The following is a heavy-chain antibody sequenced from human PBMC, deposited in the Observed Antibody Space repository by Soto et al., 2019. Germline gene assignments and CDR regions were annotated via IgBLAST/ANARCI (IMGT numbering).Heavy chain of an antibody. D-gene: IGHD1-1*01. CDR3: ARLNWNDYYYYGMDV. J-gene: IGHJ6*02. V-gene: IGHV4-34*01. Sequence: SEPLSLTCAVYGGSFSGYYWSWIRQPPGKGLEWIGEINHSGITNYNPSLKSRVTISVDTPKNQFYLKLAFVTAADTAVYYCARLNWNDYYYYGMDVWGQGTTVNVSS. CDR1: GGSFSGYY. CDR2: INHSGIT.